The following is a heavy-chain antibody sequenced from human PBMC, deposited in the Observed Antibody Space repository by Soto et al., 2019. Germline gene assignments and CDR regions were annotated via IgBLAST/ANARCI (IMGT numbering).Heavy chain of an antibody. CDR2: IKSKTDGGTT. V-gene: IGHV3-15*07. CDR1: GFTFSNAW. CDR3: TTDSKDAHWWYYYGMDV. Sequence: GGSLRLSCAASGFTFSNAWMNWVRQAPGKGLEWVGRIKSKTDGGTTDYAAPVKGRFTISRDDSKNTLYLQMNSLKTEDTAVYYCTTDSKDAHWWYYYGMDVWGQGTTVTVSS. J-gene: IGHJ6*02. D-gene: IGHD2-8*02.